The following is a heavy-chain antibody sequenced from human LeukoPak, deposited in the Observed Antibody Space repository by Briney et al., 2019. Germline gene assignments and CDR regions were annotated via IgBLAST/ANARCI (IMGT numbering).Heavy chain of an antibody. Sequence: PGGSLRLSCAASGFTFSSYAMRWVRQAPGKGLEWVSAISGSGGSTYYADSVKGRFTIPRDNSKNTLYLQMNSLRSEDTAVYYCARFRYYDSSGSYAFDICGQGTMVTVSS. J-gene: IGHJ3*02. CDR2: ISGSGGST. D-gene: IGHD3-22*01. V-gene: IGHV3-23*01. CDR3: ARFRYYDSSGSYAFDI. CDR1: GFTFSSYA.